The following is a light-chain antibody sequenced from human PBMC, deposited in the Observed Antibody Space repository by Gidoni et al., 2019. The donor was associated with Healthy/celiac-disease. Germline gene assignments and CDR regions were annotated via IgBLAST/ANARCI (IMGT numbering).Light chain of an antibody. Sequence: DIQLTQSPSFLSASVGDRVTITCRASQGISSYLAWYQQKPGKAPKLLIYAASTLQSGVPSRFSGSVSGTEFTLTISSLQPEDFATYYGQQLNSYPPFTFGGGTKVEIK. V-gene: IGKV1-9*01. CDR3: QQLNSYPPFT. J-gene: IGKJ4*01. CDR2: AAS. CDR1: QGISSY.